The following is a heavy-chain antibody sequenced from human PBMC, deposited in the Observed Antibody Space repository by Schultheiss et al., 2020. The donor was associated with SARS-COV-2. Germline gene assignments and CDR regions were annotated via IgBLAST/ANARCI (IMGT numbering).Heavy chain of an antibody. V-gene: IGHV3-21*01. J-gene: IGHJ4*02. Sequence: GGSLRLSCSASGFTFSSYAMHWVRQAPGKGLMWVSSISSSSSYIYYADSVKGRFTISRDNSKNTLYLQMNSLRAEDTAVYYCARAFRIGQLWSLTAVIPPVFDYWGQGTLVTVSS. CDR3: ARAFRIGQLWSLTAVIPPVFDY. CDR1: GFTFSSYA. D-gene: IGHD5-18*01. CDR2: ISSSSSYI.